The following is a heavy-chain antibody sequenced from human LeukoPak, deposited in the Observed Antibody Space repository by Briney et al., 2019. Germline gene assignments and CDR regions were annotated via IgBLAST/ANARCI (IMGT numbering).Heavy chain of an antibody. CDR3: ARDPSYCGGDCSGYFDY. Sequence: SVKVSCKASGYTFTGFYMHWVRQAPGQGLEWMGGIIPIFGTANYAQKFQGRVTITADESTSTAYMELSSLRSEDTAVYYCARDPSYCGGDCSGYFDYWGQGTLVTVSS. CDR2: IIPIFGTA. J-gene: IGHJ4*02. CDR1: GYTFTGFY. D-gene: IGHD2-21*02. V-gene: IGHV1-69*13.